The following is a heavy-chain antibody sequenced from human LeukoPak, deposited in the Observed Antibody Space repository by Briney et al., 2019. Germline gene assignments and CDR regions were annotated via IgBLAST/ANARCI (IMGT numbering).Heavy chain of an antibody. J-gene: IGHJ4*02. CDR1: GFTFSSYA. D-gene: IGHD4-17*01. V-gene: IGHV3-23*01. CDR2: ISGGGGSP. CDR3: AKDREWDDYAEYDY. Sequence: GGSPRLSCAASGFTFSSYAMTWVRQAPGKGLECVSGISGGGGSPYYAASVKGRFTISRDNSKNTLYLQMNSLRADDTAVYYCAKDREWDDYAEYDYWGQGTLVTVAS.